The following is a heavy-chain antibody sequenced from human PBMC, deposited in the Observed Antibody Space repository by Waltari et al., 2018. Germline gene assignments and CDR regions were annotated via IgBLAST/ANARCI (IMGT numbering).Heavy chain of an antibody. CDR1: GSDVGSNV. V-gene: IGHV3-53*01. D-gene: IGHD3-10*01. CDR3: ARAWGVARPYGMDV. J-gene: IGHJ6*02. Sequence: EEQLVESGGGLIQPGGSLRPSLPASGSDVGSNVMTWVRQAHGKGLEWVSVIYSDSSAYYADSVKGRFTISRDNSKNTLYFQMNSLRAEDTAVYYCARAWGVARPYGMDVWGQGTTVTVSS. CDR2: IYSDSSA.